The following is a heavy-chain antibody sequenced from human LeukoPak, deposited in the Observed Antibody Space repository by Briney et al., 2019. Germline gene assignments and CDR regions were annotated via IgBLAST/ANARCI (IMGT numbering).Heavy chain of an antibody. D-gene: IGHD3-22*01. J-gene: IGHJ4*02. Sequence: SETLSLTCSVSGGSMSSGGYYWSWIRQHPGKGLEWMGHIYYSGTVYYNPTLRSRVSISVVTSKNQFSLRLSSVTVADTAVYYCARLGMAASYFYDSSGDKFDYWGQGTLVTVSS. V-gene: IGHV4-31*03. CDR3: ARLGMAASYFYDSSGDKFDY. CDR1: GGSMSSGGYY. CDR2: IYYSGTV.